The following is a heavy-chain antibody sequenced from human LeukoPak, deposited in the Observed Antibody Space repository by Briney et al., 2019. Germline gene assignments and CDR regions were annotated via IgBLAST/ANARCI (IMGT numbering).Heavy chain of an antibody. D-gene: IGHD6-19*01. V-gene: IGHV3-33*01. CDR3: ARASGTYSSGWLNWFDP. Sequence: LPGGSLRLSCAASGFIFSSYGMHWVRQAPGKGLEWVAVIWYDGSNKYYADSVKGRFTISRDNSKNTLYLQMNSLRAEDTAVYYCARASGTYSSGWLNWFDPWGQGTLVTVSS. J-gene: IGHJ5*02. CDR2: IWYDGSNK. CDR1: GFIFSSYG.